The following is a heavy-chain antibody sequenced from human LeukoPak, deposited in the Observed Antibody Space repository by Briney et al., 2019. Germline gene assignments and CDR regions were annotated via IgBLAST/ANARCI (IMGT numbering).Heavy chain of an antibody. CDR1: GFTFSSYSMN. Sequence: GSLRLSCAASGFTFSSYSMNWVRQPPGKGLEWIGSIYYSGSTYYNPSPKSRVTISVDTSKNQFSLKPSSVTAADTAVYYCARHSSHYGSGSYPPHNWLPHNWFDPWGQGTLVTVSS. V-gene: IGHV4-39*01. J-gene: IGHJ5*02. CDR3: ARHSSHYGSGSYPPHNWLPHNWFDP. D-gene: IGHD3-10*01. CDR2: IYYSGST.